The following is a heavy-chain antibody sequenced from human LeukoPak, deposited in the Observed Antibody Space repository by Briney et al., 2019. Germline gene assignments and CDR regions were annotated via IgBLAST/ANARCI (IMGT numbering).Heavy chain of an antibody. CDR1: GFTFSHAW. D-gene: IGHD2-2*01. Sequence: PGGSLRLSCTASGFTFSHAWMSWVRQSPGKGLEWVAVIWYDGSNKYYADSVKGRFTISRDNSKNTLYLQMNSLRAEDTAVYYCAKEGRPAAIPRTMAPSPMEFDPWGQGTLVTVSS. CDR2: IWYDGSNK. J-gene: IGHJ5*02. CDR3: AKEGRPAAIPRTMAPSPMEFDP. V-gene: IGHV3-33*06.